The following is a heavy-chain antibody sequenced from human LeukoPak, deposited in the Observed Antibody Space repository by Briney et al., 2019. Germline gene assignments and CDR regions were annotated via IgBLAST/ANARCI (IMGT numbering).Heavy chain of an antibody. D-gene: IGHD6-25*01. CDR2: IWYDGSNK. J-gene: IGHJ4*02. V-gene: IGHV3-33*01. Sequence: QPGRSLRLSCAASGFTFSSYGMYWVRQAPGKGLEWVAVIWYDGSNKYYADSVKGRFTISRDNSKNTLYLQMNSLRAEDTAVYYCARGTGPAASDIDYWGQGTLVTVSS. CDR3: ARGTGPAASDIDY. CDR1: GFTFSSYG.